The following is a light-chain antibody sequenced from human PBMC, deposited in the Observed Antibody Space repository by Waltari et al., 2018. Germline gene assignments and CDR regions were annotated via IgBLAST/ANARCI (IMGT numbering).Light chain of an antibody. CDR3: QQFGSSPPHIT. J-gene: IGKJ3*01. CDR1: QTVSSIY. CDR2: GAS. Sequence: EIVLTQSPGTLSLSPGESATLSCRASQTVSSIYLAWYQQKPGQAPRLLIYGASSRATVIPDRFSGSGSGTDFTLTISRLEPEDFAVYYCQQFGSSPPHITFGPGTKVDIK. V-gene: IGKV3-20*01.